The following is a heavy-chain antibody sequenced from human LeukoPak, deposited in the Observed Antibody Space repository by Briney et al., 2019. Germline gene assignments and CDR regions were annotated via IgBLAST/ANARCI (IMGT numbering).Heavy chain of an antibody. CDR2: IYPGDSDT. D-gene: IGHD1-14*01. CDR1: GYRFTSYW. J-gene: IGHJ3*02. Sequence: GESLKISCKGSGYRFTSYWIGWVRQMPGKGLEWMGIIYPGDSDTRYSPSFQGQVTISADKPISTAYLQWSSLKASDTAMYYCARRVTTSDDAFDIWGQGTMVTVSS. CDR3: ARRVTTSDDAFDI. V-gene: IGHV5-51*01.